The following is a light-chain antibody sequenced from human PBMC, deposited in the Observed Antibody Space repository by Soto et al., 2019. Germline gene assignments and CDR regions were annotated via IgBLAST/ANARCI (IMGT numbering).Light chain of an antibody. CDR3: QQGHTFPLT. V-gene: IGKV1-12*01. CDR2: SAT. CDR1: QDIGDC. J-gene: IGKJ4*01. Sequence: DIQMTQSPSSVPASVGDRVTITCRASQDIGDCLAWHRQKPGKAPELLIYSATTLHSGVPSRFSGSGSGTDFTLTINSLQPEDFATYYCQQGHTFPLTFGGGTKVEIK.